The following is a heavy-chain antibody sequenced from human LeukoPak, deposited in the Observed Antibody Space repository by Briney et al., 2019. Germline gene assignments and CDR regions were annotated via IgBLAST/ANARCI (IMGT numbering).Heavy chain of an antibody. CDR1: GGSFSGYY. CDR2: INHSGST. CDR3: ARGGYYYDSSGYYVLDY. J-gene: IGHJ4*02. D-gene: IGHD3-22*01. Sequence: SETLSLTCAVYGGSFSGYYWSWIRPPPGKGLEWIGEINHSGSTNYNPSLKSRVTISVDTSKNQFSLKLSSVTAADTAVYYCARGGYYYDSSGYYVLDYWGQGTLVTVSS. V-gene: IGHV4-34*01.